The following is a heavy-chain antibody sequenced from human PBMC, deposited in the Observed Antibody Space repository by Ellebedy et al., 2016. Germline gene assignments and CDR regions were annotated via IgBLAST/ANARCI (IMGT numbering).Heavy chain of an antibody. D-gene: IGHD1-1*01. V-gene: IGHV4-34*01. Sequence: GSLRLSCAVYGGSFSGYYWSWIRQPPGKGLEWIGEINHSGSTNYNPSLKSRVTISVDTSKNQFSLKLSSVTAADTAVYYCARARHAGTKGHLGFVDGMDVWGQGTTVTVSS. CDR2: INHSGST. J-gene: IGHJ6*02. CDR3: ARARHAGTKGHLGFVDGMDV. CDR1: GGSFSGYY.